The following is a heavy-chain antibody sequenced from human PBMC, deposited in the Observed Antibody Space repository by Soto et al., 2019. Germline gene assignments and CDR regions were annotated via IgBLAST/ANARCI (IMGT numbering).Heavy chain of an antibody. Sequence: QVQLVQSGAEVKKPGSSVKVSCKASGGTFSSYTISWVRQAPGQGLEWMGRIIHILGIANYAQKFQGRVTITADKSTRPAYMELSSLSFEDTAVYYCARDGYSDGPGGFFAYWGQGTLVTVSS. D-gene: IGHD5-18*01. CDR2: IIHILGIA. CDR3: ARDGYSDGPGGFFAY. J-gene: IGHJ4*02. V-gene: IGHV1-69*08. CDR1: GGTFSSYT.